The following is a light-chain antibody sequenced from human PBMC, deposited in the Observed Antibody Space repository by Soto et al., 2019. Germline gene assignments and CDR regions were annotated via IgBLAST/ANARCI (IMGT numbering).Light chain of an antibody. CDR3: QQYDSSPPYT. CDR1: QSVSSSY. Sequence: EIVLTQSPDTLSLSPGERATLSCRASQSVSSSYLAWYQQKPGQAPRLLIYGASSRATGVPDRFSGSGSGTDFTLTISRLEPEDFAVYYCQQYDSSPPYTFGQGTKLEIK. J-gene: IGKJ2*01. CDR2: GAS. V-gene: IGKV3-20*01.